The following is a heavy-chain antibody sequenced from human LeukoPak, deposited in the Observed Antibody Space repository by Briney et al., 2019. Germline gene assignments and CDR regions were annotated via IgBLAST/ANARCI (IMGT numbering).Heavy chain of an antibody. Sequence: QPGGSLRLSCAASGFTFSSYEMNWVRQAPGKGLEWVSYISSSGSTIYYADSVKGRFTISRDNAKNSLYLQMNSLRAEDTAVYYCARDKWYCGNDCYSLDYWGQGTLVTVSS. D-gene: IGHD2-21*02. CDR2: ISSSGSTI. V-gene: IGHV3-48*03. CDR3: ARDKWYCGNDCYSLDY. J-gene: IGHJ4*02. CDR1: GFTFSSYE.